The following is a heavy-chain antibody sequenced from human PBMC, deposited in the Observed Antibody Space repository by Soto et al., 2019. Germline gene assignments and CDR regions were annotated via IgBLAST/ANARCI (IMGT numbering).Heavy chain of an antibody. J-gene: IGHJ4*02. CDR2: TYYRSKWYD. V-gene: IGHV6-1*01. Sequence: SQTLSLTCAISGDSVSNNIVSWNWIRQSPSRGLEWLGRTYYRSKWYDDYAVSVKSRITINPDTSKNQFSLQLNSVTPEDTALYYCARELGIAVDRYDHWGQGTLVTVSS. CDR1: GDSVSNNIVS. CDR3: ARELGIAVDRYDH. D-gene: IGHD6-19*01.